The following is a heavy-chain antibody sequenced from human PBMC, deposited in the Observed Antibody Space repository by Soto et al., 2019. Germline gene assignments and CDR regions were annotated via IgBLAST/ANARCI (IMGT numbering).Heavy chain of an antibody. J-gene: IGHJ4*02. CDR2: IYSGGST. CDR3: ARGGSFGLDTFDY. V-gene: IGHV3-66*01. Sequence: GGSLRLSCAASGFTVSSNYMSWVRQAPGKGLEWVSVIYSGGSTYYADSVKGRFTISRDNSKNTLYLQMNSLRAEDTAVYYCARGGSFGLDTFDYRGQGTLVTVSS. D-gene: IGHD1-1*01. CDR1: GFTVSSNY.